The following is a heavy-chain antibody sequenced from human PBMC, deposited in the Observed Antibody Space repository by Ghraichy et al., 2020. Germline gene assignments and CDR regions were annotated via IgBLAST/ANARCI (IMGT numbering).Heavy chain of an antibody. CDR2: ISYDGSNK. CDR1: GFTFSSYA. CDR3: ARALRITMVRGPFKREYYFDY. V-gene: IGHV3-30-3*01. J-gene: IGHJ4*02. D-gene: IGHD3-10*01. Sequence: GGSLRLSCAASGFTFSSYAMHWVRQAPGKGLEWVAVISYDGSNKYYADSVKGRFTISRDNSKNTLYLQMNSLRAEDTAVYYCARALRITMVRGPFKREYYFDYWGQGTLVTVSS.